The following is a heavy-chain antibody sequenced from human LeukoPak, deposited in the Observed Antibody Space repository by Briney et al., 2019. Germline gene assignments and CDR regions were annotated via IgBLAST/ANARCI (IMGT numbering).Heavy chain of an antibody. CDR3: ARAQYYYDSSGYYPYYFDY. CDR2: IYYSGST. V-gene: IGHV4-31*03. J-gene: IGHJ4*02. CDR1: GGSISSGGYY. D-gene: IGHD3-22*01. Sequence: SQTLSLTCTVSGGSISSGGYYWSWIRQHPGKGLEWIGYIYYSGSTYYNPSLKSRVTISVNTSKNQFSLKLSSVTAADTAVYYCARAQYYYDSSGYYPYYFDYWGQGTLVTVSS.